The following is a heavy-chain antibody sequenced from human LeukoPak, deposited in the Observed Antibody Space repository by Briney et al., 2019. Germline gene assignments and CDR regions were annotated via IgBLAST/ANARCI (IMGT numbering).Heavy chain of an antibody. J-gene: IGHJ4*02. V-gene: IGHV1-24*01. Sequence: ASVKVSCKVSGYTLTELSMHWVRQAPGKGLEWMGGFDPEDGETIYAQKFQGRVTMTRDMSTSTVYMELSSLRSEDTAVYYCARDPLMGYWGQGTLVTVSS. CDR1: GYTLTELS. D-gene: IGHD2-8*01. CDR3: ARDPLMGY. CDR2: FDPEDGET.